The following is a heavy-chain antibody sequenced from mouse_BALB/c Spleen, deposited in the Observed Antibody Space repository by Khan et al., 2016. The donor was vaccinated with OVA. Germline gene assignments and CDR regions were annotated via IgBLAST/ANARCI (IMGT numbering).Heavy chain of an antibody. Sequence: DVQLVESGGDLVKPGGSLKLSCAASGFTFSTYGMSWVRQTPDMRLEWVATISSGGHYTYYPDSVKGRFTISRDNAKNTLYLQMSSLKSEDTAIYYCARRAYYYNSEGFAYWGQGTLVTVSA. J-gene: IGHJ3*01. CDR2: ISSGGHYT. V-gene: IGHV5-6*01. CDR3: ARRAYYYNSEGFAY. D-gene: IGHD1-1*01. CDR1: GFTFSTYG.